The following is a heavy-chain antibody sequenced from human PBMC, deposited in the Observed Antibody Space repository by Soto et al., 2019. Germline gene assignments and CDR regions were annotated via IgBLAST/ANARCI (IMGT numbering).Heavy chain of an antibody. CDR2: IYPGDSDI. Sequence: PGESLKISCKGSGYTFTNYWITWVRQMPGKGLEWMGIIYPGDSDIRYNPSFQGLVTISADKSINTAYLQWSSLKASDTAMYYCARLPLHIAAAGNDAFDIWGQGTMVTVSS. V-gene: IGHV5-51*01. J-gene: IGHJ3*02. CDR1: GYTFTNYW. D-gene: IGHD6-13*01. CDR3: ARLPLHIAAAGNDAFDI.